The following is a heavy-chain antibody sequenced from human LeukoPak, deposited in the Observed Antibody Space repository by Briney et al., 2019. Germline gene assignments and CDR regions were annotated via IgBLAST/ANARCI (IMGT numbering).Heavy chain of an antibody. V-gene: IGHV4-34*01. D-gene: IGHD6-19*01. J-gene: IGHJ4*02. CDR2: INHSGST. CDR1: GGSFSGYY. Sequence: PSETLSLTCAVYGGSFSGYYWSWIRQPPGKGLEWIGEINHSGSTNYNPSLKSRVTISADTSKNQFSLKLSSVTAADTAVYYCARHPSAEGWQGHTFDYWGQGTLVTVSS. CDR3: ARHPSAEGWQGHTFDY.